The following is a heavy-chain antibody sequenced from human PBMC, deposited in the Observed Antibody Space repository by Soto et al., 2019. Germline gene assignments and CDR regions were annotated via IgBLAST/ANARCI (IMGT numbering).Heavy chain of an antibody. V-gene: IGHV4-34*01. CDR3: ARPRGYYYMDV. CDR2: INHSGST. J-gene: IGHJ6*03. CDR1: GGSFSGYY. Sequence: QVQLQQWGAGLLKPSETLSLTCAVYGGSFSGYYWSWIRQPPGKGLEWIGEINHSGSTNYNPSLKSRVTISVDTSKNQFSLKLSSVTAADTAVYYCARPRGYYYMDVWGKGTTVTVSS.